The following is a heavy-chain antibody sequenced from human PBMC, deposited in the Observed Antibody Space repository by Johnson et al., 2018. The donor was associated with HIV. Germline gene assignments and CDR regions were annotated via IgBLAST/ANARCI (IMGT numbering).Heavy chain of an antibody. CDR3: AKSTQASIVRGSGPYGAFDI. CDR1: GFTFSSYG. V-gene: IGHV3-30*18. D-gene: IGHD2-21*01. Sequence: QVQLVESGGGVVQPGRSLRLSCAASGFTFSSYGMHWVRQVPGKGLEWVAVISYDGSNKYYADSVKGRFTISRDNSKNTLYLQMNSLRAEDTALYYCAKSTQASIVRGSGPYGAFDIWGQGTMVTVSS. J-gene: IGHJ3*02. CDR2: ISYDGSNK.